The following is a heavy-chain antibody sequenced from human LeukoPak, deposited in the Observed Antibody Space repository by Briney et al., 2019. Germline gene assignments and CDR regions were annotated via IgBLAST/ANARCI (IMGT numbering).Heavy chain of an antibody. CDR1: GYTFTGYY. CDR3: ARGLPHGIAAAGSGFFDY. D-gene: IGHD6-13*01. CDR2: INPSGGST. Sequence: ASVKVSCKASGYTFTGYYMHWVRQAPGQGLEWMGIINPSGGSTSYAQKFQGRVTMTRDTSTSTVYMELSSLRSEDTAVYYCARGLPHGIAAAGSGFFDYWGQGTLVTVSS. V-gene: IGHV1-46*01. J-gene: IGHJ4*02.